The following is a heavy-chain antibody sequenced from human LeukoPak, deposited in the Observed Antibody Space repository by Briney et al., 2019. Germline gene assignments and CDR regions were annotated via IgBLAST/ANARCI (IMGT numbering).Heavy chain of an antibody. CDR3: ARDPTHGAVDI. CDR2: IYYSGGGPEGVGNT. Sequence: PSETLSLTCTVSGGSLSGYYWSWVRQPPGKGLEWIGVIYYSGGGPEGVGNTNYKPSVKSRVTISLDTSKNQFSLKMKSVIAADTAVYYCARDPTHGAVDIWGQGTMVTVSS. CDR1: GGSLSGYY. D-gene: IGHD4-11*01. J-gene: IGHJ3*02. V-gene: IGHV4-59*01.